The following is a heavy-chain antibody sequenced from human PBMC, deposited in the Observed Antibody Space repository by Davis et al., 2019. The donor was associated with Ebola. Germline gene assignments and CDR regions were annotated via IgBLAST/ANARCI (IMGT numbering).Heavy chain of an antibody. J-gene: IGHJ6*02. CDR1: GYTFTSYG. V-gene: IGHV1-18*01. Sequence: ASVKVSCKASGYTFTSYGISWVRQAPGQGLEWMGWISAYNGNTNYAQKFQGRVTITADESTSTAYMELSSLRSEDTAVYYCARQEMATTYYYYYGMDVWGQGTTVTVSS. CDR3: ARQEMATTYYYYYGMDV. CDR2: ISAYNGNT. D-gene: IGHD5-24*01.